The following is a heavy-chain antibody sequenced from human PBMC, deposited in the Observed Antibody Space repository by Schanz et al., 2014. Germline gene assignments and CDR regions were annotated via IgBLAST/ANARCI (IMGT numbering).Heavy chain of an antibody. Sequence: QVQLVQSGPEVKKPGASVKVSCKASGYTFTSYGINWVRQAPGQGLEWMGRIIPILGIANYAQNFQGRVTITADKSTSTAYMELTSLRSEDTAVYYCAGTYCSSTSCYTGYYYMDVWGKGTTVTVSS. V-gene: IGHV1-69*04. CDR3: AGTYCSSTSCYTGYYYMDV. D-gene: IGHD2-2*02. CDR2: IIPILGIA. CDR1: GYTFTSYG. J-gene: IGHJ6*03.